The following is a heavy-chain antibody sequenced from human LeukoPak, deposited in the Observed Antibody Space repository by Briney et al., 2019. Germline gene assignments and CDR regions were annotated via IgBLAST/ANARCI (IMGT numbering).Heavy chain of an antibody. CDR3: ARVVGGSGSYYKDYYGMDV. J-gene: IGHJ6*02. CDR1: GFTFSSYW. D-gene: IGHD3-10*01. V-gene: IGHV3-7*03. Sequence: AGGSLRLSCAASGFTFSSYWMSWVRQAPGKGLEWVANIKQDGREKYYVDSVKGRFTISRDNAKNSLYLQMNSLRAEDTAVYYCARVVGGSGSYYKDYYGMDVWGQGTTVTVSS. CDR2: IKQDGREK.